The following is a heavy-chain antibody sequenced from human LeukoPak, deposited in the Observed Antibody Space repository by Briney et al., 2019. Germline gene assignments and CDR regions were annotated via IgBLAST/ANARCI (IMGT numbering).Heavy chain of an antibody. V-gene: IGHV1-8*01. CDR2: MNPNSGNT. J-gene: IGHJ5*02. CDR3: AKAGIVATMNADWFDP. Sequence: ASVKVSFKASGYTFTIYDINWVRQATGQGLEWMGWMNPNSGNTGYAQKFQGRVTMTRDTSISTAYMELSSLRSEDTAVYYCAKAGIVATMNADWFDPWGQGTLVTVSS. D-gene: IGHD5-12*01. CDR1: GYTFTIYD.